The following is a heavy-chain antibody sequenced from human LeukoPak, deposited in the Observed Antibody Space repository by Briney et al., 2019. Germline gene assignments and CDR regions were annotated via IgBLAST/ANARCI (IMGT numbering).Heavy chain of an antibody. J-gene: IGHJ6*03. D-gene: IGHD4-11*01. CDR1: GGSISSSSYY. CDR3: ARGSSVFIDDYSIVLGADYYMDV. CDR2: IYYSGST. Sequence: SETLSLTCTVSGGSISSSSYYWGWIRQPPGKGLEWIGSIYYSGSTYYNPSLKSRVTISVDTSKNQFSLKLSSVTAADTAVYYCARGSSVFIDDYSIVLGADYYMDVWGKGTTVTISS. V-gene: IGHV4-39*07.